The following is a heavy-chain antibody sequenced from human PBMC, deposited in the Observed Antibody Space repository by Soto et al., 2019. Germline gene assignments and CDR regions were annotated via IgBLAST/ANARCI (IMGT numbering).Heavy chain of an antibody. V-gene: IGHV1-24*01. D-gene: IGHD3-22*01. CDR1: GYTLTELS. CDR3: AKVPSAGPGWYGKNYFDIGDYFRDC. CDR2: FDPEDGET. J-gene: IGHJ4*02. Sequence: XSVKVSCTVSGYTLTELSMHWVRQAPGKGLEWMGGFDPEDGETIYAQKFQCRVTMTEDTSTDTAYMELSSLRSEDTAVYYCAKVPSAGPGWYGKNYFDIGDYFRDCWGQGTLVTVSS.